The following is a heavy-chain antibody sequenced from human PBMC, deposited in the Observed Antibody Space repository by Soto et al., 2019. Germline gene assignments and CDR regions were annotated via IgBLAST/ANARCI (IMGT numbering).Heavy chain of an antibody. V-gene: IGHV4-39*01. CDR2: VFYTGFT. CDR3: ATSQKGYNWNYFDH. Sequence: SETLSLTCAVSGASISGSYYYWAWLRQSPGKGPEWIGSVFYTGFTSYNPSLESRVSVSVDTSKSQFSLKLSAVTAADTAVYYCATSQKGYNWNYFDHWGQGARVTVSS. CDR1: GASISGSYYY. D-gene: IGHD1-20*01. J-gene: IGHJ4*02.